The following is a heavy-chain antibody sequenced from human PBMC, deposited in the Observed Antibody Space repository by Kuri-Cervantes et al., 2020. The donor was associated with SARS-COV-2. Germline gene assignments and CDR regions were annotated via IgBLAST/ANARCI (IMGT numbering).Heavy chain of an antibody. CDR2: ISPIVGDT. Sequence: ASVKVSCKASGYTFTSFYLHWLRQAPGQGLEWMAVISPIVGDTTYAQRFRDRVFVTKDTSTSTVYMELRSLISDDTAVYYCARSSSGSYSDFEFWGQGTLVTVSS. J-gene: IGHJ4*02. CDR3: ARSSSGSYSDFEF. CDR1: GYTFTSFY. D-gene: IGHD1-26*01. V-gene: IGHV1-46*01.